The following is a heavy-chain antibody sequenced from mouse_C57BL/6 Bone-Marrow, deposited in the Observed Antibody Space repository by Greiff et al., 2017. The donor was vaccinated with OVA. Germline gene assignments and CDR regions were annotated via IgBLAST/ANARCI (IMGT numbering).Heavy chain of an antibody. CDR1: GYAFSSSW. V-gene: IGHV1-82*01. D-gene: IGHD2-3*01. J-gene: IGHJ4*01. Sequence: QVQLQQSGPELVKPGASVKISCKASGYAFSSSWMNWVKQRPGKGLEWIGRIYPGDGDTNYNGKFKGKATLTADKSSSTAYMQLSSLTSEDSAVYVCASPYDGYYDYYAMDYWGQGTSVTVSS. CDR2: IYPGDGDT. CDR3: ASPYDGYYDYYAMDY.